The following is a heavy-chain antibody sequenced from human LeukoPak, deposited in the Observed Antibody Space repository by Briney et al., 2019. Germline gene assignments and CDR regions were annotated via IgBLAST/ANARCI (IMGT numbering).Heavy chain of an antibody. Sequence: AGGSLRLSCAASGFTFSSYAMSWVRQAPGKGLEWISAISGSGGSTYYADSVKGRFTTSRDNSNNTLYLQMNSLRAEDTAVYYCTKDITAGGLDYWGQGTLVTVSS. CDR3: TKDITAGGLDY. CDR2: ISGSGGST. CDR1: GFTFSSYA. D-gene: IGHD6-13*01. V-gene: IGHV3-23*01. J-gene: IGHJ4*02.